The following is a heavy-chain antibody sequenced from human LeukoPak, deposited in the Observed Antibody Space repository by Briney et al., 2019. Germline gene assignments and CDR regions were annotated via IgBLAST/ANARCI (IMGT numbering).Heavy chain of an antibody. V-gene: IGHV1-2*02. CDR3: ARKSAGFLTA. D-gene: IGHD2/OR15-2a*01. J-gene: IGHJ5*02. Sequence: ASVKVSCKASGYTFTGDQIYWLRQAPGQGLEWVGWINPSRGDTLYEEKFQGRVTMTRDKSISSAYMELSSLRSDDTAVYYCARKSAGFLTAWGQGTLVTVSS. CDR2: INPSRGDT. CDR1: GYTFTGDQ.